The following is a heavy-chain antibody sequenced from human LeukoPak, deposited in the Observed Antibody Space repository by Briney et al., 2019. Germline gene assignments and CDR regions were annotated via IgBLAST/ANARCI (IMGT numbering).Heavy chain of an antibody. Sequence: GGSLRLSCAASGFTFSTYGIHWVRQAPGEGLEWVAFIRYDGTNKWYADSVKGRFTISRDNSKNILYLQMNGLRAEDTAVYHCAKDRDYGDYPSAYYYYMDVWGKGTTVTVSS. CDR1: GFTFSTYG. D-gene: IGHD4-17*01. CDR3: AKDRDYGDYPSAYYYYMDV. J-gene: IGHJ6*03. V-gene: IGHV3-30*02. CDR2: IRYDGTNK.